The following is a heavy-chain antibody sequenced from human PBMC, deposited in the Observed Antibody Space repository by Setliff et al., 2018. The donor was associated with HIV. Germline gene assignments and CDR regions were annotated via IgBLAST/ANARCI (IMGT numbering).Heavy chain of an antibody. CDR1: GGSISTTTYF. Sequence: SETLSLTCTVSGGSISTTTYFWSWIRQPAGKGPEWLGHVYTSGNTYYDPSLQSRVSISMDTSKNQFSLKLHSVTAADTAIYHCAKGGASSHWLGPWGQGTLVTVSS. CDR2: VYTSGNT. CDR3: AKGGASSHWLGP. J-gene: IGHJ5*02. D-gene: IGHD3-16*01. V-gene: IGHV4-61*09.